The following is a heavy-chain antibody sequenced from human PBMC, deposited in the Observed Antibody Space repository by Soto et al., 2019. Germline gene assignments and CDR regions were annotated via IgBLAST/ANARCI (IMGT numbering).Heavy chain of an antibody. CDR1: GFSLSTSGVG. J-gene: IGHJ6*02. CDR3: AHSEQLVPFDYYYYGMDV. D-gene: IGHD6-13*01. V-gene: IGHV2-5*01. Sequence: QITLKESGPTLVNPTQTLTLTCTFSGFSLSTSGVGVGWIRQPPGKALEWLALIYWNDDKRYSPSLKCRRTITKDTSKNQVVLTMTNMDPVDTATYYCAHSEQLVPFDYYYYGMDVWGQGTTVTVSS. CDR2: IYWNDDK.